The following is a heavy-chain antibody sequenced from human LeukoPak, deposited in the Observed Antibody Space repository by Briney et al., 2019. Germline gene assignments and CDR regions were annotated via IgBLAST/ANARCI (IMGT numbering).Heavy chain of an antibody. CDR2: IHTSGST. D-gene: IGHD3-22*01. CDR1: GVSISSYY. J-gene: IGHJ4*02. V-gene: IGHV4-4*07. CDR3: ARGPEETYYYGSSGYWVDY. Sequence: SETLSLTCTVSGVSISSYYWSWIRQPAGKGLEWIGRIHTSGSTKYNPSLKSRVTMSVDTSKNQFSLKLSSVTAADTAVYYCARGPEETYYYGSSGYWVDYWGQGTLVTVSS.